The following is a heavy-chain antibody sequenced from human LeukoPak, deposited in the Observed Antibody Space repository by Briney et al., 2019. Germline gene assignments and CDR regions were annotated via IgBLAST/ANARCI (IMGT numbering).Heavy chain of an antibody. V-gene: IGHV4-59*01. CDR3: ATYGLAAAGPRSGDYYYYMDV. J-gene: IGHJ6*03. D-gene: IGHD6-13*01. CDR1: GGSISSYY. CDR2: IYYSGST. Sequence: PSETLSLTCTVSGGSISSYYCSWIRQPPGKGLEWIGYIYYSGSTNYNPSLKSRVTISVDTSKNQFSLKLSSVTAADTAVYYCATYGLAAAGPRSGDYYYYMDVWGKGTTVTISS.